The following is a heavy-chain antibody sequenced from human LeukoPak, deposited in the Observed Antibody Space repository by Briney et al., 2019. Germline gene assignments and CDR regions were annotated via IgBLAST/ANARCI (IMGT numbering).Heavy chain of an antibody. Sequence: GGSLRLSCAASGFTFSSDWMHWVRQTPEKGLVWVSRINSDGSSTSYADSVKGRFTISRDNAKNSLYLQMNSLRAEDTAVYYCARVGYSSGWSTSDYWGQGTLVTVSS. CDR3: ARVGYSSGWSTSDY. V-gene: IGHV3-74*01. CDR1: GFTFSSDW. CDR2: INSDGSST. J-gene: IGHJ4*02. D-gene: IGHD6-19*01.